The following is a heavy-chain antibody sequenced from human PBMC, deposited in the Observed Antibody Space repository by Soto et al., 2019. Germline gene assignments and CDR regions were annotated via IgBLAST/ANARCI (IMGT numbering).Heavy chain of an antibody. CDR2: ISAGGNTK. J-gene: IGHJ4*02. Sequence: GGSLRLSCAASGFTLSNIGMQWVRQAPGKGLEWVAVISAGGNTKYYADSVKGRFTISRDNSKNTLFLQMNSLRTEDTAVYYCAKESGGERYAAYLDLWGQGTLVTVS. CDR1: GFTLSNIG. D-gene: IGHD2-21*01. CDR3: AKESGGERYAAYLDL. V-gene: IGHV3-30*18.